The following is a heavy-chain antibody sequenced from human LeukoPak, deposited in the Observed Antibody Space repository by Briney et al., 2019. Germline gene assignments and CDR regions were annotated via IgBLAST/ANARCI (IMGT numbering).Heavy chain of an antibody. Sequence: GGSLRLSCAVSGFTFSDYSMSWVRQAPGKGLEWISYISSRGTAMYYADSVKGRFSISRDNAKKSLYLQMNSLRAEDTAVYYCARSELVGYSGYDLDYWGQGTMVTVSS. D-gene: IGHD5-12*01. CDR1: GFTFSDYS. CDR3: ARSELVGYSGYDLDY. J-gene: IGHJ4*02. V-gene: IGHV3-11*01. CDR2: ISSRGTAM.